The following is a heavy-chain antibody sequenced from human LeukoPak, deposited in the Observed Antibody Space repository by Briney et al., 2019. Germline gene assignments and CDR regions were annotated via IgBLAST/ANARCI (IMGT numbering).Heavy chain of an antibody. V-gene: IGHV3-23*01. D-gene: IGHD3-22*01. Sequence: GGSLRLSCAASGFTFSDYAMSWVRQASGRGLERVSAISGGGGSRYYADSVQGRFTISRDNSRNTLYLHINSLRAEDTAVYYCAKDDYNDSCGYFRSWGQGTLVTVSS. CDR3: AKDDYNDSCGYFRS. CDR2: ISGGGGSR. CDR1: GFTFSDYA. J-gene: IGHJ5*02.